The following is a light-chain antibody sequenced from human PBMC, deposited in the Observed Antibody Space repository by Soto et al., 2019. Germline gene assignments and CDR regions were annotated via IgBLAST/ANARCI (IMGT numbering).Light chain of an antibody. CDR2: GNT. V-gene: IGLV1-40*01. Sequence: QSVLTQPPSVSGAPGQRVTISCTGSSSNIGADYDVHWYQDLPGTAPKLLIYGNTNRPSGVPDRFSGSKSGTSASLAITGLQAEDEADYYCQSYDSSLSGSWVFGGGTQLTVL. J-gene: IGLJ3*02. CDR3: QSYDSSLSGSWV. CDR1: SSNIGADYD.